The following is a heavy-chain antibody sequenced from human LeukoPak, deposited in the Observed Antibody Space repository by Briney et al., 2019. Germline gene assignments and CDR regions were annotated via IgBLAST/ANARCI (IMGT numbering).Heavy chain of an antibody. J-gene: IGHJ4*02. Sequence: GGTLRLSCAASGFTFSSYGMSWVRQAPGKGLEWVSAISGSGGSTYYADSVKGRFTISRDNSKNTAYLQMNSLKTEDTAVYYCTRQDDYYDSSGYRDWGQGTLVTVSS. CDR1: GFTFSSYG. CDR2: ISGSGGST. CDR3: TRQDDYYDSSGYRD. V-gene: IGHV3-23*01. D-gene: IGHD3-22*01.